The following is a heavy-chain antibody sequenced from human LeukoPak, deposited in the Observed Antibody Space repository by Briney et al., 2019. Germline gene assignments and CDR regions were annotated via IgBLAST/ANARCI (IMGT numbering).Heavy chain of an antibody. CDR1: GGSISSSSYY. V-gene: IGHV4-39*07. D-gene: IGHD3-22*01. CDR2: IYYSGST. CDR3: ARDERPSDDSSGSSPFDY. Sequence: PSETLSLTCTVSGGSISSSSYYWGWIRQPPGKGLEWIGSIYYSGSTYYNPSLKSRVTISVDTSKNQFSLKLSSVTAADTAVYYCARDERPSDDSSGSSPFDYWGQGTLVTVSS. J-gene: IGHJ4*02.